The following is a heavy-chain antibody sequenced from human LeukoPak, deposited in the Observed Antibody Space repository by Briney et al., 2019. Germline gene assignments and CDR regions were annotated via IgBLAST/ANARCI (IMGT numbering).Heavy chain of an antibody. CDR2: ISYDGSNK. CDR3: ARAHGSGSCIDY. D-gene: IGHD3-10*01. J-gene: IGHJ4*02. CDR1: GFTFSSYG. Sequence: GGSLRLSCAASGFTFSSYGMHWVRQAPGKGLEWVAVISYDGSNKYYADSVKGRFTISRDNSKNTLYLQMNSLRAEDTAVYYCARAHGSGSCIDYWGQGTLVTVSS. V-gene: IGHV3-30*03.